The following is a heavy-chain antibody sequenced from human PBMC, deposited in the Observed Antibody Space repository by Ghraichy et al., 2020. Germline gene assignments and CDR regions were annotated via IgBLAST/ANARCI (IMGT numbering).Heavy chain of an antibody. D-gene: IGHD6-13*01. CDR2: ISPKTGNT. J-gene: IGHJ4*02. CDR3: ARTCVSSSCFLTY. V-gene: IGHV1-18*01. Sequence: GWISPKTGNTEYAQNFQGRVTMTADTSTSTAYMELRNLRSDDTAVFFCARTCVSSSCFLTYWGQGTPVTVSS.